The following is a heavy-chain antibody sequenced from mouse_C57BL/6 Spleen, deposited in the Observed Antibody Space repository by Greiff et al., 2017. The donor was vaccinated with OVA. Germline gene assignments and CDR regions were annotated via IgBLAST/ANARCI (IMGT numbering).Heavy chain of an antibody. CDR3: ARQDSSGYVPFAY. CDR1: GFTFSDYY. J-gene: IGHJ3*01. CDR2: ISNGGGST. D-gene: IGHD3-2*02. Sequence: EVKVVESGGGLVQPGGSLKLSCAASGFTFSDYYMYWVRQTPEKRLEWVAYISNGGGSTYYPDTVKGRFTISRDNAKNTLYLQMSRLKSEDTAMYYCARQDSSGYVPFAYWGQGTLVTVSA. V-gene: IGHV5-12*01.